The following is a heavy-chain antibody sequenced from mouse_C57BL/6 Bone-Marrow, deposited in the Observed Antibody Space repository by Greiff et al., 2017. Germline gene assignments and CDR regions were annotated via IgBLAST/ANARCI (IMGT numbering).Heavy chain of an antibody. CDR3: ARRNWDHSDY. J-gene: IGHJ2*01. Sequence: VQLQQSGPELVKPGASVKISCKASGYAFSSSWMNWVKQRPGKGLEWIGRIYPGDGDTNYNGKFKGKATLTADKSSSTAYMQLSSLTSEDSAVYFCARRNWDHSDYWGQGTTLTVSS. V-gene: IGHV1-82*01. CDR1: GYAFSSSW. D-gene: IGHD4-1*01. CDR2: IYPGDGDT.